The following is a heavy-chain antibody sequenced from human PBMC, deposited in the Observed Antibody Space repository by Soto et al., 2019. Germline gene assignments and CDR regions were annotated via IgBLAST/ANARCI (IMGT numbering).Heavy chain of an antibody. CDR1: GGSISSSSYY. J-gene: IGHJ4*02. CDR2: IYYSGTT. Sequence: SETLSLTCTVSGGSISSSSYYWGWIRQPPGKGLEWIGSIYYSGTTYYNPYLKSRVTISVDRSKNQFSLKLSSVTAADTAVYYCARIRDFDWLLDYWGQGTLVTVSS. D-gene: IGHD3-9*01. V-gene: IGHV4-39*01. CDR3: ARIRDFDWLLDY.